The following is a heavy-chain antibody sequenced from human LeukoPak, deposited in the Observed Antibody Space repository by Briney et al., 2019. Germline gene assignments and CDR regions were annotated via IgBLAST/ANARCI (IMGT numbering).Heavy chain of an antibody. V-gene: IGHV4-30-4*01. CDR3: ARANILTGYYHFDY. CDR1: GGSISSGDYY. CDR2: IYYSGST. J-gene: IGHJ4*02. Sequence: SETLSLTCTVSGGSISSGDYYWSWIRQPPGKGLEWIGNIYYSGSTYYNPSLKSRVTISVDTSKNQFSLKLSSVTAADTAVYYCARANILTGYYHFDYWGQGTLVTVSS. D-gene: IGHD3-9*01.